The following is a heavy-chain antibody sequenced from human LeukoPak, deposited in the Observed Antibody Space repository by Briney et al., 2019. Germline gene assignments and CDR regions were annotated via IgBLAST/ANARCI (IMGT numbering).Heavy chain of an antibody. J-gene: IGHJ4*02. CDR1: GFTFSIHW. CDR2: IKQDGSEK. Sequence: GGSLRLSCAASGFTFSIHWMSWVRQAPGKGLEWVANIKQDGSEKYYVDSVKGRFTISRDNAKNSLYLQMNSLRAEDTAVYYCAREDYGGNSGNFDYWGQGTLVTVSS. CDR3: AREDYGGNSGNFDY. V-gene: IGHV3-7*01. D-gene: IGHD4-23*01.